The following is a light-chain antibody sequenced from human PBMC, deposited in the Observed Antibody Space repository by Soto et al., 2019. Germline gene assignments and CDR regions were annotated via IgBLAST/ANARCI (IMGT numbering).Light chain of an antibody. J-gene: IGLJ2*01. V-gene: IGLV2-11*01. CDR3: CSYAGSYTLVV. Sequence: QSALTQPRSVSGSPGQSVTISCTGTSSDVGGYNYVSWYQQHPGKAPKLMIYDVSKRPSGVPDRFSGSKSGNTASLTISGLQDEDEADYYCCSYAGSYTLVVFGGGTKVTVL. CDR2: DVS. CDR1: SSDVGGYNY.